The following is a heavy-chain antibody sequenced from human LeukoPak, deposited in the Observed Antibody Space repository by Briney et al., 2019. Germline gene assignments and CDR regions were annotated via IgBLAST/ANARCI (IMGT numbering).Heavy chain of an antibody. CDR1: GGTFSSYA. D-gene: IGHD3-10*01. CDR2: IIPILGIA. V-gene: IGHV1-69*04. Sequence: ASVKVSCKASGGTFSSYAISWVRQAPGQGLEWMGRIIPILGIANYAQKFQGRVTITADKSTSTAYMELSSLRSEDTAVYYCARGVSLYYYYYYMDVWGKGTTVTVSS. J-gene: IGHJ6*03. CDR3: ARGVSLYYYYYYMDV.